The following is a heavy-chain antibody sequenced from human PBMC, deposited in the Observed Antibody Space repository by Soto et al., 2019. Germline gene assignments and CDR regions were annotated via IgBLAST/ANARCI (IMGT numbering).Heavy chain of an antibody. Sequence: EVQLVESGGGLVQPGGSLRLSCAASGFTVSSNYMSWVRQAPGKGLEWVSVIYSGGSTYYADSVKGRFTISRDNSKNTLYLQMNSLRAEDTAVYYCARTRPLRRFLEWSYPYYFDYWGQGTLVTVSS. CDR3: ARTRPLRRFLEWSYPYYFDY. D-gene: IGHD3-3*01. V-gene: IGHV3-66*01. CDR1: GFTVSSNY. J-gene: IGHJ4*02. CDR2: IYSGGST.